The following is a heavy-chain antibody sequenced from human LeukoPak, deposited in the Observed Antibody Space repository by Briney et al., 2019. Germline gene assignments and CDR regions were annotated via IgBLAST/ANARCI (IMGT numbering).Heavy chain of an antibody. Sequence: GRSLRLSCAASGFSFSSYAMHWVRQAPGKGLEWVAFISYDGSNKYFADSVKGRFTISRDHSKNTLYLQMNSLRAEDTAVYYCARDCIGDCYYSWGQGTLVTVSS. J-gene: IGHJ4*02. D-gene: IGHD2-21*02. V-gene: IGHV3-30-3*01. CDR3: ARDCIGDCYYS. CDR1: GFSFSSYA. CDR2: ISYDGSNK.